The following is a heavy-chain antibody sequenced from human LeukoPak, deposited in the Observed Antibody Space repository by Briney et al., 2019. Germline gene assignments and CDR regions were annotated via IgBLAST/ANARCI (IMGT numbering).Heavy chain of an antibody. Sequence: SETLSLTCTVSGGSISSYYWSWIRQPAGKGLEWIGRIYTSGSTNYNASLKSRVTMSVDTSKNQFSLKLSSVTAADTAVYYCAREGCSSTSCYFPRYYYMDVWGKGTTVTVSS. CDR1: GGSISSYY. D-gene: IGHD2-2*01. CDR3: AREGCSSTSCYFPRYYYMDV. J-gene: IGHJ6*03. V-gene: IGHV4-4*07. CDR2: IYTSGST.